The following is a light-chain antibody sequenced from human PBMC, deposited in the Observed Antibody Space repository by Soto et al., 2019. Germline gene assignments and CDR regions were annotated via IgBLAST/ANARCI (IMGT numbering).Light chain of an antibody. CDR2: DVT. Sequence: QSVLAQPASVSGSPGQLITISCTGTSSDVGAYNYVSWYHQHHPGKAPELIIYDVTDRPSGVSTRFSGSKSGHTASRTISGLQAEDEGDYYCSSYTTIKTVIFGGGTKLTVL. CDR3: SSYTTIKTVI. V-gene: IGLV2-14*01. J-gene: IGLJ2*01. CDR1: SSDVGAYNY.